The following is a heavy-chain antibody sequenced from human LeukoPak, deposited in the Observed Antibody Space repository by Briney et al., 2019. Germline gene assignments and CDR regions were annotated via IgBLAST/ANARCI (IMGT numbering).Heavy chain of an antibody. J-gene: IGHJ4*02. V-gene: IGHV1-69*13. CDR3: ARDSMSSRGFVGY. D-gene: IGHD6-13*01. Sequence: SVKVSCKASGGTFSSYAISWVRQAPGQGLEWMGGIISFFGTANYAQKFQGRVTITADESTSTAYMELSSLRSEDTAVYYCARDSMSSRGFVGYWGQGTLVTVSS. CDR1: GGTFSSYA. CDR2: IISFFGTA.